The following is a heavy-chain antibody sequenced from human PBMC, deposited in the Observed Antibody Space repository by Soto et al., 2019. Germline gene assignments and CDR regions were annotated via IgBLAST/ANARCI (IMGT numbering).Heavy chain of an antibody. D-gene: IGHD3-10*01. V-gene: IGHV4-31*03. CDR3: ARGLQGSGSYNY. CDR1: GGSISSGGYY. J-gene: IGHJ4*02. CDR2: IYYSGST. Sequence: SETLSLTCTVSGGSISSGGYYWSWIRQHPGKGLEWIGYIYYSGSTNYNPSLKSRVTISVDTSKNQFSLKLSSVTAADTAVYYCARGLQGSGSYNYWGQGTLVTVSS.